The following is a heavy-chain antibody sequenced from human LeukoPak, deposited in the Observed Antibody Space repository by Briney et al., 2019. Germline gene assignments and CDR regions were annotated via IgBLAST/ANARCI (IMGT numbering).Heavy chain of an antibody. V-gene: IGHV4-39*01. CDR2: IYYSGST. Sequence: SETLSLTCTVSGGSISSSSYYWGWIRQPPGKGLEWIGSIYYSGSTYYNPSLKSRVTISVDTSKNQFSLKLSSVTAADTAVYYCARVSSSWYQDWYFDLWGRGTLVTVPS. D-gene: IGHD6-13*01. CDR1: GGSISSSSYY. J-gene: IGHJ2*01. CDR3: ARVSSSWYQDWYFDL.